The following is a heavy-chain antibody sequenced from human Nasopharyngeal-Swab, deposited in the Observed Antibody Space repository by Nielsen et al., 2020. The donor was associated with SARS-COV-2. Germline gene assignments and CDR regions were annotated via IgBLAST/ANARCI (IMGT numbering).Heavy chain of an antibody. V-gene: IGHV3-13*01. J-gene: IGHJ4*02. CDR2: IGTAGDT. Sequence: GESLKISCAASGFTFSSYDMHWVRQATGKGLEWVSAIGTAGDTYYPGSVKGRFTISRDNSKNTLYLQMNSLRAEDTAVYYCAKDLNPRDYWGQGTLVTVSS. CDR3: AKDLNPRDY. CDR1: GFTFSSYD. D-gene: IGHD5-24*01.